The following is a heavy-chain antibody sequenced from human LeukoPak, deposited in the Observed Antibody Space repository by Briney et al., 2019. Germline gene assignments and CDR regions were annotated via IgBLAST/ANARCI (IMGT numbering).Heavy chain of an antibody. CDR2: ISSSSSYI. CDR1: GFTVSDSF. D-gene: IGHD3-10*01. J-gene: IGHJ6*02. V-gene: IGHV3-21*01. CDR3: ARDHGVRGVIYYYYGMDV. Sequence: GGSLRLSCAVSGFTVSDSFMTWVRQAPGKGLEWVSSISSSSSYIYYADSVKGRFTISRDNAKNSLYLQMNSLRAEDTAVYYCARDHGVRGVIYYYYGMDVWGQGTTVTVSS.